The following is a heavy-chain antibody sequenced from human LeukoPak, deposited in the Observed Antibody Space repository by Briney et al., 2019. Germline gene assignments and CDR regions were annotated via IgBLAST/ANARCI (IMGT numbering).Heavy chain of an antibody. D-gene: IGHD5-18*01. CDR2: ISYDGSNK. CDR3: ARVRGYSGSYFDY. V-gene: IGHV3-30*04. CDR1: GFTFSSYA. J-gene: IGHJ4*02. Sequence: GGSLRLSCAAPGFTFSSYAMHWVRQAPGKGLEWVAVISYDGSNKYYADSVKGRFTISRDNSKNTLYLQMNSLRAEDTAVYYCARVRGYSGSYFDYWGQGTLVTVSS.